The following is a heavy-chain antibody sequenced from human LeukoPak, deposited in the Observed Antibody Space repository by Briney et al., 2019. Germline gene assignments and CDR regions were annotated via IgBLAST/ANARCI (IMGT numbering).Heavy chain of an antibody. D-gene: IGHD1-26*01. J-gene: IGHJ3*01. CDR3: AKAFRIVGIGNPDDAFDV. V-gene: IGHV3-23*01. CDR2: IAGTGGST. Sequence: GGSLRLSCVVSGFTVSSNYMNWVRQPPGKGLEWVSSIAGTGGSTYYADSVKGRFTLSRDNSENTLYLQLNSLRAEDSGIYYCAKAFRIVGIGNPDDAFDVWGQGTVVTVS. CDR1: GFTVSSNY.